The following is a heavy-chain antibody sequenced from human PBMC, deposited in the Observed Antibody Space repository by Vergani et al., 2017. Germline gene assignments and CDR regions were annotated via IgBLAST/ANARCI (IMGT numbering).Heavy chain of an antibody. V-gene: IGHV3-30*18. J-gene: IGHJ4*02. Sequence: QVQLVESGGGVVQPGRSLRLSCAASGFTFSSYGMHWVRQAPGKGLEWVAVISYDGSNKYYADSVKGRFTISRDNSKNTLYLQMNSLRAEDTAVYYCAKISDRDGVVPAAIQHLDYWGQGTLVTVSS. CDR3: AKISDRDGVVPAAIQHLDY. CDR2: ISYDGSNK. D-gene: IGHD2-2*01. CDR1: GFTFSSYG.